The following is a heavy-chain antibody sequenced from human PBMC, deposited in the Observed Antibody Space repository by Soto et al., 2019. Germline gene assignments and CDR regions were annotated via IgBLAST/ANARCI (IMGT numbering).Heavy chain of an antibody. Sequence: HGESLKISCKTSGYNFAGYWIGWVRQMPGKGLEWLGIIFPGDSDTKYSPSFQGQVIISADKSIRTAYLQWSSPKASDTAIYYCARQSGMDVWGQGTTVTVSS. CDR2: IFPGDSDT. D-gene: IGHD5-12*01. CDR3: ARQSGMDV. CDR1: GYNFAGYW. J-gene: IGHJ6*02. V-gene: IGHV5-51*01.